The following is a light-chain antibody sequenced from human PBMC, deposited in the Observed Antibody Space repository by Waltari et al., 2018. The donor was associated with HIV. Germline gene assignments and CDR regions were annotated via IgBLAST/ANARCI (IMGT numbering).Light chain of an antibody. J-gene: IGLJ3*02. Sequence: SYVLTQPPSVSVAPGKTARITCGGNNIGSKRVHWYQQKPGQAPVLVIYYESDRPSGIPERFSGSNSGNTATLTISRVEAGDEADYYCQVWDSSSDHPGVFGGGTKLTVL. V-gene: IGLV3-21*04. CDR3: QVWDSSSDHPGV. CDR2: YES. CDR1: NIGSKR.